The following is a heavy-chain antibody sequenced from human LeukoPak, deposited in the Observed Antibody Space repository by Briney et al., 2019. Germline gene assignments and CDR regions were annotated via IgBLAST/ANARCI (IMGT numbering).Heavy chain of an antibody. Sequence: KASETLSLTCTVSGGSISSYYWSWIRQPPGKGLEWIGYIYYSGSTNYNPSLKSRVTISVDTSKNQFSLKLSSVTAADTAVYYCAREIVGSGWYDSADYWGQGTLVTVSS. CDR2: IYYSGST. D-gene: IGHD6-19*01. V-gene: IGHV4-59*12. CDR1: GGSISSYY. J-gene: IGHJ4*02. CDR3: AREIVGSGWYDSADY.